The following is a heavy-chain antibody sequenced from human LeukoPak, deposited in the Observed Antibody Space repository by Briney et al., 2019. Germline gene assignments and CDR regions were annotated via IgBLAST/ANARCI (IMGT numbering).Heavy chain of an antibody. CDR3: ARAKFIVGATPPLDY. V-gene: IGHV3-53*01. Sequence: PGGSLRLSCAASGFTVSSNYMSWVRQAPGKGLEWVSVIYSGGSTYYADSVKGRFTISRDNSKNTLYLQMNSLRAEDTAVYYCARAKFIVGATPPLDYWGQGTLVTVSS. D-gene: IGHD1-26*01. CDR1: GFTVSSNY. CDR2: IYSGGST. J-gene: IGHJ4*02.